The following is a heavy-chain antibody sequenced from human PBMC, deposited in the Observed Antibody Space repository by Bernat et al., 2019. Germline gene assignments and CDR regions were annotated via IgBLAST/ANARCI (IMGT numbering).Heavy chain of an antibody. V-gene: IGHV3-21*01. CDR2: ISSSSSYI. CDR3: ARRYSGYDATFDY. D-gene: IGHD5-12*01. J-gene: IGHJ4*02. Sequence: EVQLVESGGGLVKPGGSLRLSCAASGFTFSSYSMNWVRQAPGKGLEWVSSISSSSSYIYYADSVKGRFTSSRDNAKNSLYLKMNSLRAEDTAVYYCARRYSGYDATFDYWGQGTLVTVSS. CDR1: GFTFSSYS.